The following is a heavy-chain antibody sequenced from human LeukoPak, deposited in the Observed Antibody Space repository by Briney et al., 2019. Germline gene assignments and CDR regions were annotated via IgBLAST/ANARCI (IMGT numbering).Heavy chain of an antibody. Sequence: GESLKISCKGFGYSFTSYWIAWVRQMPGMGLEWMGAVYPGNSDTRYSSSFQGQVTISADRSISTAYLQWSSLKASDTAMYYCARGATTHDYWGQGTLVTVSS. D-gene: IGHD1-1*01. CDR1: GYSFTSYW. V-gene: IGHV5-51*01. J-gene: IGHJ4*02. CDR3: ARGATTHDY. CDR2: VYPGNSDT.